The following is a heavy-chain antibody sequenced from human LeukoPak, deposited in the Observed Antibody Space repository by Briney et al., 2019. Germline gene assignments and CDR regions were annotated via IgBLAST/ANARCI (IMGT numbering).Heavy chain of an antibody. CDR1: GYTFTGYY. CDR3: ARELPAADRHSFDY. Sequence: GASVKVSCKASGYTFTGYYMHWVRQAPGQGLEWMGWINPNSGGTNYAQKFQGRVTMTRDTSISTAYMELSRLRSGDTAVYYCARELPAADRHSFDYWGQGTLVTVSS. CDR2: INPNSGGT. J-gene: IGHJ4*02. V-gene: IGHV1-2*02. D-gene: IGHD6-13*01.